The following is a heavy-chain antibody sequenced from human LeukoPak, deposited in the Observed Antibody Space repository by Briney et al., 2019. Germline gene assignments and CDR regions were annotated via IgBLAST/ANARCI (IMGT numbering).Heavy chain of an antibody. J-gene: IGHJ4*02. CDR2: INWNGGST. D-gene: IGHD6-13*01. CDR3: ARDLIAAAGLPQNDH. Sequence: GGSLRLSCAASGFTFDDYGMSWVRQAPGKGLEWVSGINWNGGSTVYADSVKGRFTISRDNAKNSLYLQMNSLRAEDTALYYCARDLIAAAGLPQNDHWGQGTLVTVSS. CDR1: GFTFDDYG. V-gene: IGHV3-20*04.